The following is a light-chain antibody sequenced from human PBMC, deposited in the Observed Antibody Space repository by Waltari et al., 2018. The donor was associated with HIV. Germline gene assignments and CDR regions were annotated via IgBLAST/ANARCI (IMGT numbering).Light chain of an antibody. CDR3: AAWDDSVNGRL. CDR2: YDD. V-gene: IGLV1-36*01. Sequence: HSLLTQPPSVSGAPRQRFTIPFSGSTPNTGKNGVNCYQQLPGKAPKLVIYYDDMLPLGVSDRFSGSKSGTSASLAISGLQSEDEADYYCAAWDDSVNGRLFGGGTRLTVL. CDR1: TPNTGKNG. J-gene: IGLJ2*01.